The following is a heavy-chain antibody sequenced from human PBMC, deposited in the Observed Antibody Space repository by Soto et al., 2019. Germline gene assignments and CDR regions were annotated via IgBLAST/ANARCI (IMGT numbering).Heavy chain of an antibody. CDR1: GFTISNYG. J-gene: IGHJ6*02. Sequence: QVQLVESGGGVVQPGRSLRLSCAASGFTISNYGMHWVRQAPGKGLEWVAVISYDGTITYYADSVKGRFTISRDNSKNTQYLQMNSLRTEDTAVYYCATTRVGPCSSSICFSGIFDGMDVWGQGTTVTVSS. V-gene: IGHV3-30-3*01. D-gene: IGHD2-2*01. CDR2: ISYDGTIT. CDR3: ATTRVGPCSSSICFSGIFDGMDV.